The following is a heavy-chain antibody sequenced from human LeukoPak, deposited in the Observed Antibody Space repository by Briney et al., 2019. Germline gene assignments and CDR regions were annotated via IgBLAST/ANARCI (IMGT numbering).Heavy chain of an antibody. J-gene: IGHJ3*02. V-gene: IGHV3-30*18. Sequence: PGRSLRLSCAASGFTFSSYGMHWVRQAPGRGLEWVAVISYDGSNKYYADSVKGRFTISRDNSKNTLYLQMNSLRAEDTALYYCAKGAQGDAFDIWGQGTMVTVSS. CDR3: AKGAQGDAFDI. CDR2: ISYDGSNK. CDR1: GFTFSSYG.